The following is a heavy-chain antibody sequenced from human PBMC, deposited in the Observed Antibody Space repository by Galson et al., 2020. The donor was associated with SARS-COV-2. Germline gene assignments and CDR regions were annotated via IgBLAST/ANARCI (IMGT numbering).Heavy chain of an antibody. CDR3: ARHKQPYSGSWSRFGD. CDR2: IYPGDSDT. J-gene: IGHJ4*02. V-gene: IGHV5-51*01. CDR1: GYSFTSYW. Sequence: GESLKISCKGSGYSFTSYWIGWVRQMPGKGLEWMGIIYPGDSDTRYSPSFQGQVTIPADKSISTAYLQWSSLKASDTAMYYRARHKQPYSGSWSRFGDWGQGARVTVSS. D-gene: IGHD6-13*01.